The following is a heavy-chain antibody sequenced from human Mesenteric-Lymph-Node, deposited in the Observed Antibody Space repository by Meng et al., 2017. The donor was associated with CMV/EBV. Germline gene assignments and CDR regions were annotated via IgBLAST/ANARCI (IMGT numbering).Heavy chain of an antibody. V-gene: IGHV3-74*01. Sequence: GGSLRLSCVATGLTSSNYWMHWVRQAPGKGLVWVSRINNEGRRIIYADSVKGRFTISRDSATNTLYLQMNSLRVEDTAIYYCARAELLPFGMALMDVWSQGTTVTVSS. CDR3: ARAELLPFGMALMDV. J-gene: IGHJ6*02. D-gene: IGHD5/OR15-5a*01. CDR2: INNEGRRI. CDR1: GLTSSNYW.